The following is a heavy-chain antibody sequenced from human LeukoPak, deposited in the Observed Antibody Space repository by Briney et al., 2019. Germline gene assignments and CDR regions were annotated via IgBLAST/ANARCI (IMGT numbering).Heavy chain of an antibody. J-gene: IGHJ5*02. CDR3: ARDVLRGGDSDWFDP. Sequence: ASVKVSCKASGYTFTSYAMNWVRQAPGQGLEWMGWINTNTGNPTYAQGFTGRFVFSLDTSVSTAYLQISSLKAEDTAVYYCARDVLRGGDSDWFDPWGQGTLVTVSS. D-gene: IGHD2-21*02. CDR1: GYTFTSYA. CDR2: INTNTGNP. V-gene: IGHV7-4-1*02.